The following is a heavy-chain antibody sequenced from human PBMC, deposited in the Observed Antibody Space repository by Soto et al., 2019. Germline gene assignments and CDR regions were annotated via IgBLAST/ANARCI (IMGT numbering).Heavy chain of an antibody. CDR1: GFTLCGYA. Sequence: PGGSLKLSCAASGFTLCGYAMDWVRQAPGKGLEYVSGISSNGVGTYYANSVQGRFTISRDNSKNTVYLQMGSLRPEDMAVYYCARRARPDFYYMDVWGKGTTVTVS. V-gene: IGHV3-64*01. CDR3: ARRARPDFYYMDV. CDR2: ISSNGVGT. J-gene: IGHJ6*03. D-gene: IGHD6-6*01.